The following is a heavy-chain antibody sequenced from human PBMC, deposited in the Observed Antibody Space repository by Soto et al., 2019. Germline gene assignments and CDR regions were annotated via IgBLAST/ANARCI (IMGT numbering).Heavy chain of an antibody. CDR1: GGTFSSYA. Sequence: QVQLVQSGAEVKKPGSSVKVSCKASGGTFSSYAISWVRQAPGQGLEWMGGFNPIFGTANYAQKFLGRVTITADESTSTAYMELSSLRSEDTAVYYCARGQRITKVRGVGHYYGMDVWGQGTTVTVSS. D-gene: IGHD3-10*01. V-gene: IGHV1-69*12. J-gene: IGHJ6*02. CDR3: ARGQRITKVRGVGHYYGMDV. CDR2: FNPIFGTA.